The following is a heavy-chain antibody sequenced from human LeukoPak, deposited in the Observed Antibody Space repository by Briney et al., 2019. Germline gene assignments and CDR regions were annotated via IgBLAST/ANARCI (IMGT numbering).Heavy chain of an antibody. J-gene: IGHJ1*01. CDR2: IYHGGST. D-gene: IGHD1-26*01. Sequence: SETLSHTCTVSGGSISSYYWSWIRQPPGKGLEWIGYIYHGGSTKYNPSLEGRVTMSVDTSKNQFSLKVSSVTAADTAVYYCARHGGSYFLYWGRGPRVTVSS. CDR3: ARHGGSYFLY. V-gene: IGHV4-59*08. CDR1: GGSISSYY.